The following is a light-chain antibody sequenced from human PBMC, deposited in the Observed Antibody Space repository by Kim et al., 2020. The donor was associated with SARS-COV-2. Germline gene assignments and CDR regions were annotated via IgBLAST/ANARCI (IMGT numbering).Light chain of an antibody. J-gene: IGKJ4*02. CDR1: PSVTSY. CDR2: DAS. CDR3: QQRSNWPPT. V-gene: IGKV3-11*01. Sequence: LSLGESALLSCRASPSVTSYLAWYQQKPGQAPRLLIHDASNRATGIPARFRGSGSGTDFTLTISSLEPEDFAVYYCQQRSNWPPTFGGGTKVDIK.